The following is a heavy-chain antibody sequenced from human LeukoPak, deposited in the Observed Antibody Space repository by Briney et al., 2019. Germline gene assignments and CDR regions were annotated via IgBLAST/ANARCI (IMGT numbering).Heavy chain of an antibody. CDR3: VKDLKDYGERLDY. V-gene: IGHV3-64D*06. CDR1: GFTFSSYA. J-gene: IGHJ4*02. Sequence: PGGSLRLSCSASGFTFSSYAMHWVRQAPGKGLEYVSAISSNGGSTYYAASVKGRFTNSRDNSKNTLHLQMSSLRAEDTAVYYCVKDLKDYGERLDYWGQGTLVTVSS. CDR2: ISSNGGST. D-gene: IGHD4-17*01.